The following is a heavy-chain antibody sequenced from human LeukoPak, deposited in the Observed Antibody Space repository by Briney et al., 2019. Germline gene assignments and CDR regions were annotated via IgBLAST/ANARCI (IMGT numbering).Heavy chain of an antibody. D-gene: IGHD2-15*01. Sequence: GGSLRLSCAASGFTFSSYWMNWVRQAPGKGLEWVSRINNDGSRKCYADSVKGRFTISRDNAKNTLYLQMNSLRAEDTAVYYCSRPAWVAASLDGGFDIWAKGTLVTFSS. V-gene: IGHV3-74*01. CDR2: INNDGSRK. J-gene: IGHJ3*02. CDR1: GFTFSSYW. CDR3: SRPAWVAASLDGGFDI.